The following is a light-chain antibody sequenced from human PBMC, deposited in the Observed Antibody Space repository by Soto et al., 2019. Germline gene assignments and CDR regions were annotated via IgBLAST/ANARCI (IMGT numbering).Light chain of an antibody. CDR2: DVS. J-gene: IGLJ2*01. Sequence: QSALTQPASVSGSPGQSITISCTGTSSDVGNYNLVSWYQLHPGKAPKLLIYDVSNRPSGVSNRFFGSKSDNAASLTISGLQAEDEAHYYCSSYTSTSTVIFGGGTKLTVL. CDR1: SSDVGNYNL. CDR3: SSYTSTSTVI. V-gene: IGLV2-14*02.